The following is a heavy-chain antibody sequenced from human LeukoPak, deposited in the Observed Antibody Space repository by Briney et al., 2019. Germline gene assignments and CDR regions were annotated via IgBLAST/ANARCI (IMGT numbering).Heavy chain of an antibody. J-gene: IGHJ6*03. CDR2: INPNSGGT. Sequence: ASVKVSCKASGYTFTGYYMHWVRQAPGQGLEWMGWINPNSGGTNCAQKFQGRVTMTRDTSISTAYMELSRLRSDDTAVYYCARDAWYYGSGRYYYYMDVWGKGTTVTISS. D-gene: IGHD3-10*01. CDR1: GYTFTGYY. V-gene: IGHV1-2*02. CDR3: ARDAWYYGSGRYYYYMDV.